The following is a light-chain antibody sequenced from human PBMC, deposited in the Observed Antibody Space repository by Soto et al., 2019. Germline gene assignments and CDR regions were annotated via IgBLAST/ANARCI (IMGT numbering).Light chain of an antibody. J-gene: IGKJ5*01. CDR2: KAS. Sequence: DIQMTQSASTLSVSLGDRVTLTCGASQTISSWLAWYQQKPGKAPKLLIYKASTLKSGVPSRFSGSGSGTEFTLTLSSLQTEDFATYYCQQANTCPITFGQGTRLEIK. CDR3: QQANTCPIT. V-gene: IGKV1-5*03. CDR1: QTISSW.